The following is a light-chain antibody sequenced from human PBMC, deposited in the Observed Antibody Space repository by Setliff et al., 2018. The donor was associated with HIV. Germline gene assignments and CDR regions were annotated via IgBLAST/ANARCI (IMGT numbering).Light chain of an antibody. V-gene: IGLV2-14*01. J-gene: IGLJ2*01. CDR1: SSDFGDYSY. CDR2: DVS. CDR3: SSYTTANTLV. Sequence: LAQPASVSGSPGQSITISCTTTSSDFGDYSYVSWYQHRPGKAPKLLIYDVSDRPAGLSNRFSGSKSGNTASLTISGLQSEDEGDYYCSSYTTANTLVFGGGTKVTVL.